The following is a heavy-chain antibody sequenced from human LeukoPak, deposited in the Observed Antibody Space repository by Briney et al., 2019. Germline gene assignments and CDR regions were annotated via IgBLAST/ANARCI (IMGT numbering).Heavy chain of an antibody. V-gene: IGHV3-21*01. D-gene: IGHD6-19*01. CDR1: GFTFSSYS. CDR2: ISSSSYI. CDR3: AREGYSSGWSRAFDY. Sequence: GGSLRLSCAASGFTFSSYSMNWVRQAPGKGLEWVSPISSSSYIYYADSVKGRFTISRDNAKNSLYLQMNSLRAEDTAVYYCAREGYSSGWSRAFDYWGQGTLVTVSS. J-gene: IGHJ4*02.